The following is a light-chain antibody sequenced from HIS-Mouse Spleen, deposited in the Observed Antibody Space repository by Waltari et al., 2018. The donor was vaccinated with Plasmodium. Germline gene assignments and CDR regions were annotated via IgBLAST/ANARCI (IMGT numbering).Light chain of an antibody. V-gene: IGLV2-8*01. Sequence: QSALTQPPSASGSPGQSVTISCTGTSSDVGGYNYVSWYQKHPGKAPKLRIYEVSKRPSGVPGRCSGSKSGNTAALTVSGLQAEDEADYYCSSYAGSNNLVFGGGTKLTVL. CDR3: SSYAGSNNLV. J-gene: IGLJ2*01. CDR2: EVS. CDR1: SSDVGGYNY.